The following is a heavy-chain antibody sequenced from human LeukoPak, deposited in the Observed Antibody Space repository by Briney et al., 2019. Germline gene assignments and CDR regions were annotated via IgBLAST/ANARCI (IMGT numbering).Heavy chain of an antibody. J-gene: IGHJ4*02. Sequence: ASVKVSCKVSGNTLTDLSVHWVRQAPEKGLDWMGGFDPEDAEVIYAEKFQDRVTMTEDPSTDTAYLELSSLRSEDTAVYYCAREDNSGSYGFDYWGQGTLVTVSS. CDR3: AREDNSGSYGFDY. V-gene: IGHV1-24*01. D-gene: IGHD1-26*01. CDR1: GNTLTDLS. CDR2: FDPEDAEV.